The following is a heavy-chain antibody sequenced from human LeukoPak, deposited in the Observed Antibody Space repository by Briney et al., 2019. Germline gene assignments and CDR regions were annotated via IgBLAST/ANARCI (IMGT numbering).Heavy chain of an antibody. J-gene: IGHJ4*02. CDR1: GFTFSSYS. D-gene: IGHD3-3*02. CDR3: ARDHFWSGYYYFDY. V-gene: IGHV3-21*01. CDR2: ISSSSSYI. Sequence: GGSLRLSSAASGFTFSSYSMNWVRQAPGKGLEWVSSISSSSSYIYYADSVKGRFTISRDNAKNSLYLQMNSLRAEDTAVYYCARDHFWSGYYYFDYWGQGTLVTVSS.